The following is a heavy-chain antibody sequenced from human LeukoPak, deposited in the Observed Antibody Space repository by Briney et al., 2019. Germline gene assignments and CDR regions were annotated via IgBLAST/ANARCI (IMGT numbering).Heavy chain of an antibody. CDR1: GFTFSSYG. J-gene: IGHJ4*02. V-gene: IGHV3-48*04. CDR3: ARERTTIVSGTTIGAY. Sequence: PGGSLRLSCAASGFTFSSYGMSWVRQAPGKGLEWISYITGSGDTIYYADSVKGRFTISRDNAKNSLFLQMNRLTADDTALYYCARERTTIVSGTTIGAYWGQGTLVTVSS. D-gene: IGHD2/OR15-2a*01. CDR2: ITGSGDTI.